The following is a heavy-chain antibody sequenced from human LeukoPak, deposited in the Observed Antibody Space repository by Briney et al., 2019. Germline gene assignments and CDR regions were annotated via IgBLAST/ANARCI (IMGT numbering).Heavy chain of an antibody. V-gene: IGHV3-21*01. CDR2: ISSSSSYI. CDR1: GFTFSSYW. Sequence: GGSLRLSCAASGFTFSSYWMSWVRRAPGKGLEWVSSISSSSSYIYYADSVKGRFTISRDNAKNSLYLQMNSLRAEDTAVYYCARDLCSGGICYSGGYGYWGQGTLVTVSS. J-gene: IGHJ4*02. D-gene: IGHD2-15*01. CDR3: ARDLCSGGICYSGGYGY.